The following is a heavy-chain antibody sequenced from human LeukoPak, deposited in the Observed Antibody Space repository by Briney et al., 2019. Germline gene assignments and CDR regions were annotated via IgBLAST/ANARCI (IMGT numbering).Heavy chain of an antibody. CDR1: GSRFTNYW. CDR2: IYPGDSDT. V-gene: IGHV5-51*01. D-gene: IGHD5-18*01. CDR3: ARYRYTAMLTDFDY. J-gene: IGHJ4*02. Sequence: GGVLKISCKGSGSRFTNYWIGWVRQMPGKGLEWMGIIYPGDSDTRYSPSFQDQVTISADKSISTAYLQWSSLKASDTAMYYCARYRYTAMLTDFDYWGQGTLVTVSS.